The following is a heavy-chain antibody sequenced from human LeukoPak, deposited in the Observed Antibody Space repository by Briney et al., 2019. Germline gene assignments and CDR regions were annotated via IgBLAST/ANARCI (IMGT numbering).Heavy chain of an antibody. CDR3: AKVTMIVVFDI. Sequence: GGSLRLSCAASGFTFDDYAMHWVRQAPGKGLEWVSAISGSGGSTYYADSVKGRFTISRDNSKNTLYLQMNSLRAEDTAVYYCAKVTMIVVFDIWGQGTMVTVSS. J-gene: IGHJ3*02. D-gene: IGHD3-22*01. V-gene: IGHV3-23*01. CDR1: GFTFDDYA. CDR2: ISGSGGST.